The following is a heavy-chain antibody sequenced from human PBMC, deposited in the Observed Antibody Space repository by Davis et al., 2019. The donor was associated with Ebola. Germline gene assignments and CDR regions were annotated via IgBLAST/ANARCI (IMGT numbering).Heavy chain of an antibody. Sequence: GGSLRLSCAASGFSVSTKYMNWVRQAPGKGLQWVSIMYSGGTTYYADSVKGRFTISRDSSKNTVYLQMNSLRAEDTAVYYCARGDFYYGVDVWGQGTTVIVSS. CDR1: GFSVSTKY. CDR2: MYSGGTT. J-gene: IGHJ6*02. CDR3: ARGDFYYGVDV. V-gene: IGHV3-53*01.